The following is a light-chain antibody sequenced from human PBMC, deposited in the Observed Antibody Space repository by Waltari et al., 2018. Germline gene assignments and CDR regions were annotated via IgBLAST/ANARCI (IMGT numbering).Light chain of an antibody. CDR3: QQYYTTPFT. Sequence: IVLTQSPATLSLSPGERATLSCRASPSVSSYLAWYQQKPGQAPRPLIYDASNRATGIPARFSGSGSGTDFTLTISSLQAEDVAVYYCQQYYTTPFTFGPGTKVDIK. J-gene: IGKJ3*01. CDR1: PSVSSY. CDR2: DAS. V-gene: IGKV3-11*01.